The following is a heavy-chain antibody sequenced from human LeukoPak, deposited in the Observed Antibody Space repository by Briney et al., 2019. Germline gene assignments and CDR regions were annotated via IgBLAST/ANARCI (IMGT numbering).Heavy chain of an antibody. CDR3: LTGIAVAGTDY. CDR2: NRSKANSYAT. D-gene: IGHD6-19*01. CDR1: GFTFSGSA. Sequence: GGSLKLSCAASGFTFSGSAMHWVRQASGKGLEWVGRNRSKANSYATAYAASVKGRFTISRDDSKDTAYLQMNSLKTEDTAVYYCLTGIAVAGTDYWGQGTLVTVSS. V-gene: IGHV3-73*01. J-gene: IGHJ4*02.